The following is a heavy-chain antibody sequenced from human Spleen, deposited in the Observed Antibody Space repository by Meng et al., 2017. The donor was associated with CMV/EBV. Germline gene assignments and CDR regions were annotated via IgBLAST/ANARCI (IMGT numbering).Heavy chain of an antibody. J-gene: IGHJ6*02. V-gene: IGHV4-31*03. D-gene: IGHD1-1*01. CDR1: GVSISSSTDY. CDR3: VRDHTTGGMDV. CDR2: VYYTGGT. Sequence: SETLSLTCTVSGVSISSSTDYWGWIRQPPGKGLEWIGYVYYTGGTYYNPSLKSRLTISVDTSKNQSSLKLGSVTAADTAVYHCVRDHTTGGMDVWGQGTTVTVSS.